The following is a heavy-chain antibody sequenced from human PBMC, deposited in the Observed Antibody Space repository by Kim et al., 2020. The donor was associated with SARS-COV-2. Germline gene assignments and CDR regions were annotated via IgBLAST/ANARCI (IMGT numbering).Heavy chain of an antibody. D-gene: IGHD5-12*01. CDR2: INAGNGNT. CDR3: AREGHEGGYLT. V-gene: IGHV1-3*01. J-gene: IGHJ3*01. CDR1: GYTFTDYA. Sequence: ASLKVSCKASGYTFTDYAIHWVRQAPGHRFEWMGWINAGNGNTRYSQKLQGRVTITRDTSASTAYMELNSLRSEDTAVYYCAREGHEGGYLTWGQGTMVTVSS.